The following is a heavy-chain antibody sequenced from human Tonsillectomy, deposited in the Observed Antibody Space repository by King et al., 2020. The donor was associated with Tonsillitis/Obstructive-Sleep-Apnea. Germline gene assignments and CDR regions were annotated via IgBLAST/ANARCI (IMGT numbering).Heavy chain of an antibody. CDR1: GFNFSNYA. V-gene: IGHV3-30*04. J-gene: IGHJ4*02. CDR3: ARDTLAGFFFPTPTIDY. D-gene: IGHD6-19*01. Sequence: VQLVESGGGVVQPGRSLRLSCAASGFNFSNYAMHWVRQAPGKGLEWVAVISYDGSYKYYADSVKGRFTISRNNSKNSLSLQMNSLRTEDTAVYYCARDTLAGFFFPTPTIDYWGQGTLVTVSS. CDR2: ISYDGSYK.